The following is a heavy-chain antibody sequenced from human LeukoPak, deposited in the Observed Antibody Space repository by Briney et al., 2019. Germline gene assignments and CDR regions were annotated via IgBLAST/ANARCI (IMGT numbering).Heavy chain of an antibody. CDR2: IWYDGSNK. V-gene: IGHV3-33*01. J-gene: IGHJ4*02. CDR3: ARKRARGLDY. CDR1: GFTFSSYG. Sequence: SGGSLRLSSAASGFTFSSYGMHWVRQAPGKGLEWVAVIWYDGSNKYYADSVKGRFTISRDNAKNSLYLQMNSLRAEDTAVYYCARKRARGLDYWGQGTLVTVSS. D-gene: IGHD3-10*01.